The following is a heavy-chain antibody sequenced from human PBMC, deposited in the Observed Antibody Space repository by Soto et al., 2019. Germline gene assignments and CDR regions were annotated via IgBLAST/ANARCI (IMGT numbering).Heavy chain of an antibody. D-gene: IGHD5-12*01. Sequence: SVKVSCKASGGTFSSYAISWVRQAPGQGLEWMGGIIPIFGTANYAQKFQGRVTITADESTSTAYMELSSLRSEDTAVYYWARYLDGYNSHWFDPWGQGTLGTAPQ. CDR1: GGTFSSYA. CDR3: ARYLDGYNSHWFDP. J-gene: IGHJ5*02. V-gene: IGHV1-69*13. CDR2: IIPIFGTA.